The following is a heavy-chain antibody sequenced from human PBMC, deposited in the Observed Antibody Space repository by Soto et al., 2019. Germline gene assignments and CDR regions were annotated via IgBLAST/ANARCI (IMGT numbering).Heavy chain of an antibody. Sequence: GASVTVSCKASGYTFTSYDINWVRQATGQGLEWMGWMNPNSGNTGYAQKFQGRVTMTRNTSISTAYMELSSLRSEDTAVYYCARVQHDYSNYWTPYYYYYYMDVWGKGTTVTVSS. V-gene: IGHV1-8*01. CDR3: ARVQHDYSNYWTPYYYYYYMDV. CDR2: MNPNSGNT. D-gene: IGHD4-4*01. CDR1: GYTFTSYD. J-gene: IGHJ6*03.